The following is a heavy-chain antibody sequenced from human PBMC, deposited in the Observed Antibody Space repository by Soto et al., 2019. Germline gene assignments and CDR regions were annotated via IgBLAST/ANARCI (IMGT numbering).Heavy chain of an antibody. Sequence: QVQLVQSGAEVKKPGSSVKVSCKASGGAFSDYAFSWVRQAPGQGLEWLGGIMPIFRAPDYAQKFQGRVTIPADEFTRTASMEVNSRRSEDTAVYYCASWLKGPDIGNCYYGMAVWGQGTTVTVS. CDR2: IMPIFRAP. D-gene: IGHD2-15*01. CDR3: ASWLKGPDIGNCYYGMAV. CDR1: GGAFSDYA. V-gene: IGHV1-69*12. J-gene: IGHJ6*02.